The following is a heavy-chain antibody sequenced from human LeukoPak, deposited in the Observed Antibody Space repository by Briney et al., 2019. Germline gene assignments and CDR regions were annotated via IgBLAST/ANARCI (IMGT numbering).Heavy chain of an antibody. V-gene: IGHV3-21*01. D-gene: IGHD6-19*01. Sequence: GGSLRLSCAASGFTFSSYSMNWVRQAPGKGLEWVSCISSSSSYINYADSVKGRFTISRDNSKNTLYLQMNSLRAEDTAFYYCAREGREWLSVGIDYWGREPWSPSPQ. CDR2: ISSSSSYI. CDR1: GFTFSSYS. J-gene: IGHJ4*02. CDR3: AREGREWLSVGIDY.